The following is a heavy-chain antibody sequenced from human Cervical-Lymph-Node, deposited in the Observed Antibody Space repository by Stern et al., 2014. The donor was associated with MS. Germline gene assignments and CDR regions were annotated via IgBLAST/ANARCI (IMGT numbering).Heavy chain of an antibody. J-gene: IGHJ4*02. Sequence: EVQLVQSGPEVKRPGESLKISCQASGYTFTSYWIGWVRQMPGKGLEWIAIIFPGGSDIRYSPSFQGQCTISADKSSSPAYLQWNNLKASDTAIYYCARQRYFDYWGQGTLVTVSS. CDR2: IFPGGSDI. CDR1: GYTFTSYW. CDR3: ARQRYFDY. V-gene: IGHV5-51*01.